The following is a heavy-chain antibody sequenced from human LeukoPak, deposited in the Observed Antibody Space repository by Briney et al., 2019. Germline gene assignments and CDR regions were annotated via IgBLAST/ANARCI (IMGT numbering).Heavy chain of an antibody. Sequence: PGGSLRLSCAASGFTFSSHALTWVRQTPGKGLDWVSSISVASTPYYLDSVKGRFTISRDNSKNTLYLQMNSLEAEDTALYYCVKCILDNCREGCDIWGQGTMVTVSS. J-gene: IGHJ3*02. CDR2: ISVASTP. V-gene: IGHV3-23*01. CDR3: VKCILDNCREGCDI. CDR1: GFTFSSHA. D-gene: IGHD1-1*01.